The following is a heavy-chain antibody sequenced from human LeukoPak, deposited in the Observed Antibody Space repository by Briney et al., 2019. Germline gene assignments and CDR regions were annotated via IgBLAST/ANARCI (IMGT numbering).Heavy chain of an antibody. D-gene: IGHD3-3*01. CDR2: IYPGDSDT. V-gene: IGHV5-51*01. J-gene: IGHJ5*02. CDR3: ARLPRETIWESWFAP. Sequence: GESLKISCKASGYTFTYYWIAWGRQMPGKGLWWMGIIYPGDSDTKSSPSFQGQVTISADKSISTAYLQWNSLKASDTAMYYCARLPRETIWESWFAPWGQGTLVTVSS. CDR1: GYTFTYYW.